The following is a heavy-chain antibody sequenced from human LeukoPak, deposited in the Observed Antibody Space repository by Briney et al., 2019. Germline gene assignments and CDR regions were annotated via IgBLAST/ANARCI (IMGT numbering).Heavy chain of an antibody. CDR2: TYYRSKWYT. CDR3: ARAWGGYIDQ. D-gene: IGHD6-13*01. CDR1: GCSVCSNRPA. V-gene: IGHV6-1*01. J-gene: IGHJ5*02. Sequence: SQTLSLTCAISGCSVCSNRPAWNWLRQSPSRGLEWLGRTYYRSKWYTYYAVSVKGRITINSDTSKNQFSLQLNSVTPEDTAVYYCARAWGGYIDQWGQGTLVTVSS.